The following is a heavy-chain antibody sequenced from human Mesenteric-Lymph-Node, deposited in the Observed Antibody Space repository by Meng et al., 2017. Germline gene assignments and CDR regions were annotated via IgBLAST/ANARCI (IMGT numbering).Heavy chain of an antibody. J-gene: IGHJ4*02. D-gene: IGHD6-13*01. CDR3: ARWLSSNKLFDY. CDR2: TYYRSKWYN. Sequence: QAQLQQSGPGLGEPSQTLSLTGASSGDSVSCNSAAWNWIRQSPSRGLEWLGRTYYRSKWYNDYAVSVKSRITINPDTSKNQFSLQLNSVTPEDTAVYYCARWLSSNKLFDYWGQGTLVTVSS. V-gene: IGHV6-1*01. CDR1: GDSVSCNSAA.